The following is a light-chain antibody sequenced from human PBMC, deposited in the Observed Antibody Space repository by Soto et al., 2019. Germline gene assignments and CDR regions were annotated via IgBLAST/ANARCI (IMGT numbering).Light chain of an antibody. Sequence: DIQMTQSPSTLSASVGGRVTITCRASQSISSWLAWYQQKPGKAPKLLIYKASSLESGVPSRFSGSGSGTDFTLTISSLQPDDFATYYCQQFNNYAWTFGRGARVVIK. CDR3: QQFNNYAWT. V-gene: IGKV1-5*03. CDR2: KAS. CDR1: QSISSW. J-gene: IGKJ1*01.